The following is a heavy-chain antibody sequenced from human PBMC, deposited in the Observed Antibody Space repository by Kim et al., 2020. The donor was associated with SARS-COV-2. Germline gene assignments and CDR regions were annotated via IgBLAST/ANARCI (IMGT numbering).Heavy chain of an antibody. J-gene: IGHJ6*02. Sequence: GGSLRLSCAASGFTFDDYAMHWVRQAPGKGLEWVSGISWNSGSIGYADSVKGRFTISRDNAKNSLYLQMNSLRAEDTALYYCAKGIAAAGPLYGMDVWGQGTMLPFSS. CDR2: ISWNSGSI. CDR3: AKGIAAAGPLYGMDV. V-gene: IGHV3-9*01. CDR1: GFTFDDYA. D-gene: IGHD6-13*01.